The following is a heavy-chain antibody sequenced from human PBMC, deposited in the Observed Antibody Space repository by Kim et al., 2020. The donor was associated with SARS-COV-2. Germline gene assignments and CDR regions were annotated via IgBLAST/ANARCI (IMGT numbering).Heavy chain of an antibody. CDR1: GYTFTGSY. CDR2: INPNSGGT. J-gene: IGHJ6*02. CDR3: ARDRGWGTGTTGGYYYYGMDV. D-gene: IGHD1-7*01. Sequence: ASVKVSCKASGYTFTGSYMHWVRQAPGQGLEWMGRINPNSGGTNYAQKFQGRVTMTRDTSISTAYMELSRLRSDDTAVYYCARDRGWGTGTTGGYYYYGMDVWGQGTTVTVSS. V-gene: IGHV1-2*06.